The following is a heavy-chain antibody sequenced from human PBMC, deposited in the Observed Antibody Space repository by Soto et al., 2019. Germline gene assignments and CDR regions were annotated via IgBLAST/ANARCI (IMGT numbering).Heavy chain of an antibody. CDR1: GFTFSSYS. CDR2: ISSSSSYI. V-gene: IGHV3-21*01. D-gene: IGHD3-16*02. J-gene: IGHJ4*02. Sequence: GGSLRLSCAASGFTFSSYSMNWVRQAPGKGLEWVSSISSSSSYIYYADSVKGRFTISRDNAKNSLYLQMNSLRAEDTAVYYCARDFPGKYDYIWGSYRSWYYFDYWGQGTLVTVSS. CDR3: ARDFPGKYDYIWGSYRSWYYFDY.